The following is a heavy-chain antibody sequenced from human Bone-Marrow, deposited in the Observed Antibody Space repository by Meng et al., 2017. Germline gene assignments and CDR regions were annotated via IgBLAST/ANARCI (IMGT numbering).Heavy chain of an antibody. Sequence: GESLKISCKGSGYSFTSYWIGWVRQMPGKGLEWMGIIYPGDSDTRYSPSFQGQVTISADKSISTAYLQWSSLKASDTAMYYCARLLLSSSWYEGYYYYYYGMDVWGQGTTVTVSS. CDR2: IYPGDSDT. CDR1: GYSFTSYW. V-gene: IGHV5-51*01. J-gene: IGHJ6*02. D-gene: IGHD6-13*01. CDR3: ARLLLSSSWYEGYYYYYYGMDV.